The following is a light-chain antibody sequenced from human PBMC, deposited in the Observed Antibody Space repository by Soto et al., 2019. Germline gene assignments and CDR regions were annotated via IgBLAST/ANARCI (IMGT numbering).Light chain of an antibody. CDR2: DVS. J-gene: IGLJ1*01. Sequence: QSALTQPASVSGSPGRSITISCTGTNTDVGDTDFVSWYQHHPGKAPTLIIYDVSSRPSGVSNRFSGSKSGNTASLTISGLQTEDEADYYCSSYTTSNTRVFGTGTKLTVL. CDR1: NTDVGDTDF. V-gene: IGLV2-14*03. CDR3: SSYTTSNTRV.